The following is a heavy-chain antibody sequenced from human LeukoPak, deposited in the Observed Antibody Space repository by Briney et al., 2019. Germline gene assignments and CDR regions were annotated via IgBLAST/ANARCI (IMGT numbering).Heavy chain of an antibody. CDR1: GFTFSSYS. J-gene: IGHJ4*02. CDR3: ARSYYDSSGYYSDY. CDR2: ISSSSSTI. Sequence: GGSLRLSCAASGFTFSSYSMNWVRQAPGKGLEWVSYISSSSSTIYYADSVKGRFTISRDNAKNSLYLQMNSLRAEDTAVYYCARSYYDSSGYYSDYWGQGTLVTVSS. D-gene: IGHD3-22*01. V-gene: IGHV3-48*01.